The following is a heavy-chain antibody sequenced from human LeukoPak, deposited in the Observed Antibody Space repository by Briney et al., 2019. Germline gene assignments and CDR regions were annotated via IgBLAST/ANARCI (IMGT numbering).Heavy chain of an antibody. CDR1: GGSFSGYY. J-gene: IGHJ4*02. V-gene: IGHV4-34*01. CDR2: INHSGST. Sequence: SETLSLTCAVYGGSFSGYYWSWIRQPPGKGLDWIGEINHSGSTNYNPSLKSRVTISVDTSKNQFSLKLSSVTAADTAVYYCASGRYYFDYWGQGTLVTVSS. CDR3: ASGRYYFDY.